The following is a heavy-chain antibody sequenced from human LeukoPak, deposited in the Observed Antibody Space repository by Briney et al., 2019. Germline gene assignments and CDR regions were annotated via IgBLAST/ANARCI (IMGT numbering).Heavy chain of an antibody. D-gene: IGHD3-3*01. Sequence: GASVKVSCKASGYTFSNYDINWVRQATGQGLEWMGWMNPNSGNTGYAQNFQGRVTMIRNTSISTAYMELSSLTSEDTAVYYCARGRSAALPRQNCFDPWGQGTLVTVSS. CDR2: MNPNSGNT. J-gene: IGHJ5*02. CDR1: GYTFSNYD. V-gene: IGHV1-8*01. CDR3: ARGRSAALPRQNCFDP.